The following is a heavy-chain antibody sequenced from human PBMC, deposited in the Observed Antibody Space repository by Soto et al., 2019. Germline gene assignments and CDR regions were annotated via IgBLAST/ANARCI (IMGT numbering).Heavy chain of an antibody. CDR2: IYYSGST. Sequence: QLQLQESGPGLVKPSETLSLTCTVSGGSISSSSYYWGWIRQPPGKGLEWIGTIYYSGSTYYNPSPKGRGTISVDTSKNQFSLKVSSVTGGDKAVYYCARQGSGSYNAFDIWGQGTVVTVSS. CDR3: ARQGSGSYNAFDI. J-gene: IGHJ3*02. D-gene: IGHD1-26*01. V-gene: IGHV4-39*01. CDR1: GGSISSSSYY.